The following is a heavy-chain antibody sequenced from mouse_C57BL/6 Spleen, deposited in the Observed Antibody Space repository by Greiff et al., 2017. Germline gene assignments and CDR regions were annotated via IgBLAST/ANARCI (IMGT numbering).Heavy chain of an antibody. J-gene: IGHJ1*03. D-gene: IGHD1-1*01. CDR3: ASSGYYGRSWYFDV. V-gene: IGHV1-18*01. CDR2: INPNNGGT. Sequence: VQLQQSGPELVKPGASVKIPCKASGYTFTDYNMDWVKQSHGKSLEWIGDINPNNGGTIYNQKFKGKATLTVDKSSSTAYMELRSLTSEDTAVYYCASSGYYGRSWYFDVWGTGTTVTVSS. CDR1: GYTFTDYN.